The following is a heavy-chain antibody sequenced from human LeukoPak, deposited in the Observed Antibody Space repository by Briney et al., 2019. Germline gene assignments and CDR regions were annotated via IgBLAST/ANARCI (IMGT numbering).Heavy chain of an antibody. D-gene: IGHD6-19*01. V-gene: IGHV3-21*01. CDR2: ISSSSSYI. CDR3: ARVRGSSGLGYRSDY. CDR1: GFTFSSYS. Sequence: GGSLRLSCAASGFTFSSYSMNWVRQAPGKGLEWVSSISSSSSYIYYADSVKGRFTISRDNAKNSLYLQMNSLRAEDTAVYYCARVRGSSGLGYRSDYWGQGTLVTVSS. J-gene: IGHJ4*02.